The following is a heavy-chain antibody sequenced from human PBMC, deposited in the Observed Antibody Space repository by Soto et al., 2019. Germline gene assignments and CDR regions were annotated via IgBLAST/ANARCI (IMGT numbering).Heavy chain of an antibody. V-gene: IGHV1-18*01. Sequence: ASVKVSCKASGYTFTSYGISWVRQAPGQGLERMVCISAFNGNTIYAQKLQVSVTMTTVTSTSTAYMDLRSMSSDDTVVYYCAREKYCSSTSCYQFLDYYGMDVWGQGTTVTVSS. CDR1: GYTFTSYG. CDR3: AREKYCSSTSCYQFLDYYGMDV. CDR2: ISAFNGNT. D-gene: IGHD2-2*01. J-gene: IGHJ6*02.